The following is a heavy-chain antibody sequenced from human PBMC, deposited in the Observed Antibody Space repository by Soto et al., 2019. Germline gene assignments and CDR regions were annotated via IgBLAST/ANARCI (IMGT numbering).Heavy chain of an antibody. CDR1: GFNFSNHA. J-gene: IGHJ6*02. CDR3: ARRFLECFKNGLDV. V-gene: IGHV3-30-3*01. D-gene: IGHD3-3*01. Sequence: QVHLVESGGGVVRPGRSLRLSCVGSGFNFSNHAMHWVRQAPGKGLEWVAVISPDGSSESYVDSVKGRFIISRDNSKNTVFLQMNSLRVEDTAVYYCARRFLECFKNGLDVWGQGATVTVSS. CDR2: ISPDGSSE.